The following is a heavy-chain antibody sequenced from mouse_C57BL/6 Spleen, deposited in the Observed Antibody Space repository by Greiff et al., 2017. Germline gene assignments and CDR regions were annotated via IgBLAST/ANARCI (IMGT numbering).Heavy chain of an antibody. J-gene: IGHJ3*01. CDR3: VRQKTGKGWFAY. CDR2: IRSKSNNYAT. CDR1: GFSFNTYA. D-gene: IGHD4-1*01. Sequence: EVKLMESGGGLVQPKGSLKLSCAASGFSFNTYAMNWVRQAPGKGLEWVARIRSKSNNYATYYADSVKDRFTISRDDSESMLYLQMNNLKTEDTAMYYCVRQKTGKGWFAYWGQGTLVTVSA. V-gene: IGHV10-1*01.